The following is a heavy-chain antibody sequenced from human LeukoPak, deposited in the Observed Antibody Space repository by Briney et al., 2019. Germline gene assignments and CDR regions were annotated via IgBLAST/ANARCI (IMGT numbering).Heavy chain of an antibody. J-gene: IGHJ6*03. CDR3: ARGWHYGSGSQLYYMDV. CDR2: ISAYNGNT. Sequence: ASVKVSCKASGYTFTSYGISWVRQAPGQGLEWMGWISAYNGNTNYAQKLQGRVTMTTDTSTSTAYMELRSLRSDDTAVHYCARGWHYGSGSQLYYMDVWGKGTTVTVSS. CDR1: GYTFTSYG. D-gene: IGHD3-10*01. V-gene: IGHV1-18*01.